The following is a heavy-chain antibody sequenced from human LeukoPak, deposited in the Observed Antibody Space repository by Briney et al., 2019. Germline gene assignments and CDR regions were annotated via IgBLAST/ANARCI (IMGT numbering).Heavy chain of an antibody. CDR3: ARDSYQGLASGWFDP. D-gene: IGHD3-10*01. J-gene: IGHJ5*02. Sequence: GGSLRLSCVVSGFTFSNYWMTWVRQAPGKGLEWVANIQQDGSEKYYVDSVKGRFTISRDNAKNSLYLQMNSLRAEDTALYYCARDSYQGLASGWFDPWGQGTLVTVSS. CDR2: IQQDGSEK. CDR1: GFTFSNYW. V-gene: IGHV3-7*03.